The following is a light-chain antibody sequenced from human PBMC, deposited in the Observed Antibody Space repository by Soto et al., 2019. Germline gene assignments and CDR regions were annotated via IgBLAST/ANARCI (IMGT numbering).Light chain of an antibody. J-gene: IGLJ1*01. V-gene: IGLV2-14*01. CDR2: DVT. CDR3: NSYSSSSTSYL. Sequence: QSVLTQPASVSGSPGQLITISCTGTSSDVGDYNHVSWYQQHPGKAPKLVIYDVTNRPSGVSNRFFGSKSANTASLTISGLQADDEADYYCNSYSSSSTSYLFGTGTKVTVL. CDR1: SSDVGDYNH.